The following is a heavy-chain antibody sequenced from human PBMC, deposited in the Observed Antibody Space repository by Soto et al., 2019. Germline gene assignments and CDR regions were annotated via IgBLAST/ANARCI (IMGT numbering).Heavy chain of an antibody. Sequence: XSVKVSYNVSGYTLTELSMHWVRHAPGKGLEWMGGFDPEDGETIYAQKFQGRVTMTEDTSTDTAYMELSSLRSEDTAVYYCATDPRYYYYGMDVWGQGTTVTVSS. CDR2: FDPEDGET. V-gene: IGHV1-24*01. CDR1: GYTLTELS. CDR3: ATDPRYYYYGMDV. J-gene: IGHJ6*02.